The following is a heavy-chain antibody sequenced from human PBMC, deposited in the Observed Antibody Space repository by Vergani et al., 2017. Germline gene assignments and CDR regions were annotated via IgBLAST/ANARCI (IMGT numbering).Heavy chain of an antibody. CDR2: ISSSSSYI. V-gene: IGHV3-21*01. J-gene: IGHJ1*01. D-gene: IGHD3-16*01. CDR3: ARVGASAEYFQH. CDR1: GGTFSSYS. Sequence: VQLVQSGAEVKKPGSSVKVSCKASGGTFSSYSMNWVRQAPGKGLEWVSSISSSSSYIYYADSVKGRFTISRDNAKNSLYLQMNSLRAEDTAVYYCARVGASAEYFQHWGQGTLVTVSS.